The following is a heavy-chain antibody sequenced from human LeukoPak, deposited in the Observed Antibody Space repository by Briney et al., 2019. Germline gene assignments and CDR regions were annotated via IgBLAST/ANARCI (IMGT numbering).Heavy chain of an antibody. V-gene: IGHV3-48*03. Sequence: AGGSLRLSCAASGFTFSSYEMNWVRQAPGKGLEWVSYISTGGSTIYYADSVKGRFTISRDNDKKSLYLQMNSLRADDTAAYYCARSAFGGKAHCLDYWGQGTLVTVSS. J-gene: IGHJ4*02. CDR1: GFTFSSYE. CDR3: ARSAFGGKAHCLDY. D-gene: IGHD3-10*01. CDR2: ISTGGSTI.